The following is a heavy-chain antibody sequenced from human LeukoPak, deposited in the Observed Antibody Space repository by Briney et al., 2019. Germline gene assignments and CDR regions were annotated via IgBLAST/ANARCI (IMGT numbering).Heavy chain of an antibody. CDR2: IRYDGSNK. J-gene: IGHJ6*03. V-gene: IGHV3-30*02. CDR1: GFTFSSYG. CDR3: ARGGSSSGLMDV. D-gene: IGHD6-6*01. Sequence: PGGSLRLSCAASGFTFSSYGMHWVRQAPGKGLGWVAFIRYDGSNKYYADSVKGRFTISRDNSKNTLYLQMNSLRAEDTAVYSCARGGSSSGLMDVWGKGATVTVSS.